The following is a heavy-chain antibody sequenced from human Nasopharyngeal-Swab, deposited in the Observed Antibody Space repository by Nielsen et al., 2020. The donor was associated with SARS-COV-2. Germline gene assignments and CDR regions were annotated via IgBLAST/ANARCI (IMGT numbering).Heavy chain of an antibody. V-gene: IGHV1-46*02. CDR3: AREPGGIVAPGRHFDP. J-gene: IGHJ5*02. CDR1: AFTFHQYY. Sequence: ASVQVSCNASAFTFHQYYIHWVRQAPRHGLECMGTITPSGGATNYARKFQGRVTMTRDPSTSTVYLDLSSLKSEDTAVYFCAREPGGIVAPGRHFDPWGQGTLVTVSS. D-gene: IGHD6-13*01. CDR2: ITPSGGAT.